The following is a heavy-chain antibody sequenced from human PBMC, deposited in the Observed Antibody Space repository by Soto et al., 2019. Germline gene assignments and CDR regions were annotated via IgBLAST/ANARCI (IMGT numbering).Heavy chain of an antibody. V-gene: IGHV3-15*01. Sequence: GGSLRLSCAASGITFNNAWMNWVRQAPGKGLEWVGRIKSKTDGGTTDYAAPVKGRFTISRDDSKNTLYLQMNSLKTEDTAVYYSIAHFYYYGMDVWGQGTTVTVSS. CDR1: GITFNNAW. D-gene: IGHD6-13*01. CDR3: IAHFYYYGMDV. J-gene: IGHJ6*02. CDR2: IKSKTDGGTT.